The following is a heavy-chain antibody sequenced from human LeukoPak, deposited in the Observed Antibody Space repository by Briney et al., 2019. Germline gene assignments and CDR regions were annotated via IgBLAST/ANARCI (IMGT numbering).Heavy chain of an antibody. CDR2: IYYSGST. D-gene: IGHD1-26*01. V-gene: IGHV4-39*01. CDR3: ARISGIVGATLTFDY. J-gene: IGHJ4*02. CDR1: GGSISSSSYY. Sequence: PSETLSLTCTVSGGSISSSSYYWGWIRQPPGKGLEWIGSIYYSGSTYYSPSLKSRVTISVDTSKNQFSLKLSSVTAADTAVYYCARISGIVGATLTFDYWGQGTLVTVSS.